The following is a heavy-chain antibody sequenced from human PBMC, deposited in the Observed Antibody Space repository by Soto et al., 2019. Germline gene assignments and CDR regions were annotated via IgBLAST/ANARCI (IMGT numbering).Heavy chain of an antibody. Sequence: SVNLSCKASGDTFTANYIHCVRQSPGQGFEWMGWINPKSGGTKYPQKFQGRVTMTRDTSLSTVYMTLTRLTSDDTAVYYCARDLAKGGGSAGFDYWGQGTLVTVSS. V-gene: IGHV1-2*02. CDR1: GDTFTANY. CDR2: INPKSGGT. D-gene: IGHD1-26*01. CDR3: ARDLAKGGGSAGFDY. J-gene: IGHJ4*02.